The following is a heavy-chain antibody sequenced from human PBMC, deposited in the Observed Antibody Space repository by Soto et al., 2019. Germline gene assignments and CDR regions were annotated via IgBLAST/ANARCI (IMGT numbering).Heavy chain of an antibody. CDR1: GFTFSSYA. CDR3: ARDQGGAMDY. V-gene: IGHV3-30-3*01. D-gene: IGHD3-16*01. CDR2: ISYDGSNK. Sequence: QVQLVESGGGVVQPGRSLRLSCAASGFTFSSYAMHWVRQAPGKGLEWVAVISYDGSNKYYADSVKGRFTISRDNSKNTLYLQMNSLRAEDTAVYYCARDQGGAMDYWGQGTLVTVSS. J-gene: IGHJ4*02.